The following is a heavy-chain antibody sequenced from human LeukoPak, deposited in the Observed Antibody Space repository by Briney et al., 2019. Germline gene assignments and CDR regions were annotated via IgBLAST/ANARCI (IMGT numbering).Heavy chain of an antibody. Sequence: GRSLRPSCAASGFTFSSYAMNWVCQAPGKGLEWVSAISAGGGSTIYADSVKGRFNISRDNSKNTLYLQMNSLRAEDTAVYYCAKDFVNYGTYYFDYWGQGTLVTVSS. CDR1: GFTFSSYA. J-gene: IGHJ4*02. CDR3: AKDFVNYGTYYFDY. V-gene: IGHV3-23*01. CDR2: ISAGGGST. D-gene: IGHD3-10*01.